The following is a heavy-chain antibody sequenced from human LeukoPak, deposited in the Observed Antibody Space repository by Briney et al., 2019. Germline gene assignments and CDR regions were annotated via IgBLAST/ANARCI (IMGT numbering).Heavy chain of an antibody. V-gene: IGHV5-51*01. CDR2: IYPGDSNT. CDR1: GYSFTSYW. CDR3: ARQSITLVRGVPDY. Sequence: GESLKISCKGSGYSFTSYWIGWVRQMPGKGLEWMGIIYPGDSNTRYSPSFQGQVTMSADKSISTAYLQWSSLKASDTAIYYCARQSITLVRGVPDYWGQGTLVTVSS. D-gene: IGHD3-10*01. J-gene: IGHJ4*02.